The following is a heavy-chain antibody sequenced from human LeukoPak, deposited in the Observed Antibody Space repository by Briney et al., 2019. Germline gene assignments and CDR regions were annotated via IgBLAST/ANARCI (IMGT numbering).Heavy chain of an antibody. CDR1: GVSISSSNSY. Sequence: SETLSLTCTVSGVSISSSNSYWGWIRQPPGKGLEWIGSIYYSGSTYYNPSLKSRVTISVDTSKNQFSLKLSSVTAADTAVYYCARWYYDFWSRSLYYFDYWGQGTLVTVSS. J-gene: IGHJ4*02. CDR2: IYYSGST. CDR3: ARWYYDFWSRSLYYFDY. D-gene: IGHD3-3*01. V-gene: IGHV4-39*07.